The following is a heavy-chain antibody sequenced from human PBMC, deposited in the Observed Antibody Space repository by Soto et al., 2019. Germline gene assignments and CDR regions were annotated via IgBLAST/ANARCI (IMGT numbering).Heavy chain of an antibody. J-gene: IGHJ4*02. CDR1: GGSVSSGSYY. V-gene: IGHV4-61*01. Sequence: SETLSLTCTVSGGSVSSGSYYWSWIRQPPGKGLECIGYIYYSGSTNYNPSLKSRVTISVDTSMNQFSLKLSSVTAADTAVYYCARGGCLQFFDYWGQGTLVTVSS. CDR2: IYYSGST. D-gene: IGHD1-1*01. CDR3: ARGGCLQFFDY.